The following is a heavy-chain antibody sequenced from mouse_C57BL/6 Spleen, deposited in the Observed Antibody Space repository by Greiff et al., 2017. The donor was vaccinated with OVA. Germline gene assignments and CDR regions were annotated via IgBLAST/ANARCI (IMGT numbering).Heavy chain of an antibody. V-gene: IGHV5-17*01. CDR2: ISSGSSTI. D-gene: IGHD1-1*01. CDR1: GFTFSDYG. Sequence: EVQLQQSGGGLVKPGGSLKLSCAASGFTFSDYGMHWVRQAPEKGLEWVAYISSGSSTIYYADTVKGRFTISRDNAKNTLFLQMTSLRSEDTAMYYCARGDLYYGSRYYAMDYWGQGTSVTVSS. J-gene: IGHJ4*01. CDR3: ARGDLYYGSRYYAMDY.